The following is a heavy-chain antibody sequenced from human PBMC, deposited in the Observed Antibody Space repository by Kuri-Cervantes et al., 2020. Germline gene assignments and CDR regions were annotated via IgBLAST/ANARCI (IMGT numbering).Heavy chain of an antibody. CDR2: INHSGST. Sequence: SETLSLTCAVYGGSFSGYYWSWIRQPPGKGLEWIGEINHSGSTNYNPSLKSRVTISVDKSKNQFSLKLSSVTAADTAVYYCARGEQLHYFDYWGQGTLVTVSS. V-gene: IGHV4-34*01. J-gene: IGHJ4*02. D-gene: IGHD6-13*01. CDR3: ARGEQLHYFDY. CDR1: GGSFSGYY.